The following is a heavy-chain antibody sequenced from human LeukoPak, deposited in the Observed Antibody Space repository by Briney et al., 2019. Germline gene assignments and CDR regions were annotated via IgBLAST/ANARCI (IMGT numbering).Heavy chain of an antibody. J-gene: IGHJ4*02. V-gene: IGHV4-4*02. CDR2: IYYSGST. D-gene: IGHD3-22*01. CDR1: GGSISSSNW. Sequence: SETLSLTCAVSGGSISSSNWWSWVRQPPGKGLEWIGNIYYSGSTYYNPPLKSRVTISVDTSKNQFSLKLSSVTAADTAVYYCARMYYDRSGSYNRHFDYWGQGTLVTVSS. CDR3: ARMYYDRSGSYNRHFDY.